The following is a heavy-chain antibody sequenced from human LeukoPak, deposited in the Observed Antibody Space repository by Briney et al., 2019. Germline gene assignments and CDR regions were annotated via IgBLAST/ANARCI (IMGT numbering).Heavy chain of an antibody. CDR2: FDPEDGET. CDR3: ATGFSPRQASTTTL. V-gene: IGHV1-24*01. J-gene: IGHJ3*01. D-gene: IGHD1-14*01. Sequence: ASVKVSCKVSGYTLTELSMHWVRQAPGKGLEWMGGFDPEDGETIYAQKFQGRVTMTEDTSTDTAYMELSSLRSEDTAVYYCATGFSPRQASTTTLGGQGTMVTVSS. CDR1: GYTLTELS.